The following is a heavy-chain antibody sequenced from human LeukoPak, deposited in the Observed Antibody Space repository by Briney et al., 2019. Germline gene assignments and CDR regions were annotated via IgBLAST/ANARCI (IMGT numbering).Heavy chain of an antibody. Sequence: SETLSLTCTVSGGPIGSYHWSWVRQPPGKGLEWIGYIFVSGSPSYKPALKSRVTISLDTSKNQFSLRLGSATDADTAVYYCARHDDNGYYFFDIWGQGTLVTVSS. V-gene: IGHV4-59*08. CDR2: IFVSGSP. D-gene: IGHD5-24*01. CDR1: GGPIGSYH. CDR3: ARHDDNGYYFFDI. J-gene: IGHJ4*02.